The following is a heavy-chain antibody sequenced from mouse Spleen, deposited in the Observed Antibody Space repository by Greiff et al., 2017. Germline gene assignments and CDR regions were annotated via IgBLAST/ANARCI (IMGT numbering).Heavy chain of an antibody. V-gene: IGHV5-9-2*01. CDR3: ARHDGNYLDY. D-gene: IGHD2-3*01. J-gene: IGHJ2*01. Sequence: EVKLVESGGGLVKPGGSLKLSCAASGFTFSSYGMSWVRQTPEKRLEWVATISGGGSSTYYPDSVKGRFTISRDNAKNNLYLQMSSLRSEDTALYYCARHDGNYLDYWGQGTTLTVSS. CDR1: GFTFSSYG. CDR2: ISGGGSST.